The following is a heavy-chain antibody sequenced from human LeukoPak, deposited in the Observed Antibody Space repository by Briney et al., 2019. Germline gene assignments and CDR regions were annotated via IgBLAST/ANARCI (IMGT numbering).Heavy chain of an antibody. D-gene: IGHD5-12*01. CDR3: ARRYSGYDYYYYYYMDV. J-gene: IGHJ6*03. Sequence: GGSLRLSCAASGFTFSSYSMNWVRQAPGKGLEWVSYISSSSSTIYYADSVKGRFTISRDNAKNSLYLQMNSLRAEDTAVYYCARRYSGYDYYYYYYMDVWGKGTTVTVSS. CDR1: GFTFSSYS. CDR2: ISSSSSTI. V-gene: IGHV3-48*01.